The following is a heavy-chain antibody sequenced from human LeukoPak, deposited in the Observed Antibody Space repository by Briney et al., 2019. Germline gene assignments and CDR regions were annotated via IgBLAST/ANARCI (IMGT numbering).Heavy chain of an antibody. Sequence: GGSLRLSCAASGFTFSSYSMNWVRQAPGKGLKWVSSISSSSSYIYYADSVKGRFTISRDNAKNSLYLQMNSLRAEDTAVYYCARVGSSGWYYFDYWGQGTLVTVSS. CDR2: ISSSSSYI. V-gene: IGHV3-21*01. D-gene: IGHD6-19*01. J-gene: IGHJ4*02. CDR3: ARVGSSGWYYFDY. CDR1: GFTFSSYS.